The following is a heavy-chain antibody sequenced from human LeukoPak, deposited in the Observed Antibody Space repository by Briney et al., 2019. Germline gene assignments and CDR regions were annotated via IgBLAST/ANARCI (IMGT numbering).Heavy chain of an antibody. CDR1: GGSISSNY. CDR3: ARDARGYYDSPFDY. J-gene: IGHJ4*02. CDR2: ISYSGST. Sequence: PSETLSLTCTVSGGSISSNYWSWIRQPPGKGLEWIGYISYSGSTNYNPSLKSRVTISVDTSKIQFSLKLSSVTAADTAVYYCARDARGYYDSPFDYWGQGTVVTVSS. V-gene: IGHV4-59*12. D-gene: IGHD3-22*01.